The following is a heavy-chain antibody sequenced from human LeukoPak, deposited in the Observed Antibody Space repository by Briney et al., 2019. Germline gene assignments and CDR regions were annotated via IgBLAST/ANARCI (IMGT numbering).Heavy chain of an antibody. CDR1: GSEDREVS. J-gene: IGHJ5*02. D-gene: IGHD1-26*01. V-gene: IGHV1-24*01. CDR2: FDPEDGET. CDR3: ATKSAGHQVGAIWFDP. Sequence: ASVKEACKEHGSEDREVSKRWERHARGKGKEKMGGFDPEDGETIYAQKFQGRVTMTEDTSTDTAYMELSSLRSEDTAVYYCATKSAGHQVGAIWFDPWGQGTLVTVSS.